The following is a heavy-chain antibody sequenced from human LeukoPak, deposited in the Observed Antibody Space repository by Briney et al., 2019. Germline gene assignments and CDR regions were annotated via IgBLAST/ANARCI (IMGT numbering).Heavy chain of an antibody. CDR2: INPNSGGI. CDR1: GYTFTGYY. D-gene: IGHD6-19*01. CDR3: ARVMLAYSSGWQNFQH. J-gene: IGHJ1*01. V-gene: IGHV1-2*06. Sequence: GASVKVSCKASGYTFTGYYMHWVRQAPGQGLEWMGRINPNSGGINYAQKFQGRVTMTRDTSISTAYMELSRLRSDDTAVYYCARVMLAYSSGWQNFQHWGQGTLVTVSS.